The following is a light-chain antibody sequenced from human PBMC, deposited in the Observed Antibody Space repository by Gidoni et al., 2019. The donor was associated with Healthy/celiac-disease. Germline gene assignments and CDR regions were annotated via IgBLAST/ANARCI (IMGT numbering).Light chain of an antibody. CDR1: QRVSSSY. Sequence: EIVLTQSPGTLSLSPGERATLSCRASQRVSSSYLAWYQQKPGQAPRLLMYGASSRATGIPDRFSGSGSGTDFTLTISRMGPEDFAVYYCQQYGSSPRTFGQGTKVEIK. V-gene: IGKV3-20*01. CDR3: QQYGSSPRT. CDR2: GAS. J-gene: IGKJ1*01.